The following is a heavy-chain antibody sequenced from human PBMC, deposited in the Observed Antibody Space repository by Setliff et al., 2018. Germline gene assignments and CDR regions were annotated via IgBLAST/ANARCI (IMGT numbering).Heavy chain of an antibody. CDR1: GFDFKTHW. CDR3: VRDRWKVIVNRGDDAFDL. Sequence: GGSLRLSCAASGFDFKTHWMDWARQAPGKGLEWVANIKEDGRQRNYVDAVRGRFTVARDNARNLLYLQMNSLRVEDTAVYYCVRDRWKVIVNRGDDAFDLWGQGAMVTVSS. D-gene: IGHD3-22*01. CDR2: IKEDGRQR. V-gene: IGHV3-7*01. J-gene: IGHJ3*01.